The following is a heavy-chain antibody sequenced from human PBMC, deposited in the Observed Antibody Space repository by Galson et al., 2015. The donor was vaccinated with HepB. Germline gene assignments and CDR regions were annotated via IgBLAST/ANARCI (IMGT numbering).Heavy chain of an antibody. CDR3: ARSIVGTGAEKDEGGAFDI. Sequence: CAISGDSVSSNSAAWNWIRQSPSRGLEWLGRTYYRSKWYNDYAVSVKSRITINPDTSKNQFSLQLNSVTPEDTAVYYCARSIVGTGAEKDEGGAFDIWGQGTMVTVSS. J-gene: IGHJ3*02. CDR1: GDSVSSNSAA. D-gene: IGHD1-26*01. CDR2: TYYRSKWYN. V-gene: IGHV6-1*01.